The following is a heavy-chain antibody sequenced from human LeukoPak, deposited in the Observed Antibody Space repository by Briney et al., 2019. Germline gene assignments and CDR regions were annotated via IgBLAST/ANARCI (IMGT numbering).Heavy chain of an antibody. CDR3: ARGKRTRTTYYDILTGYFDY. CDR2: IYYSGST. V-gene: IGHV4-39*07. J-gene: IGHJ4*02. D-gene: IGHD3-9*01. CDR1: GGSISSSSYY. Sequence: SETLSLTCTVSGGSISSSSYYWGWIRQPPGKGLEWIGSIYYSGSTYYNPSLKSRVTISVDTSKNQFSLKLSSVTAADTAVYYCARGKRTRTTYYDILTGYFDYWGQGTLVTVSS.